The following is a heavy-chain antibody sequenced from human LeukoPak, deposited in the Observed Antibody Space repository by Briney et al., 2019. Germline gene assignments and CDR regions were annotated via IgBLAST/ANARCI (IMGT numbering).Heavy chain of an antibody. J-gene: IGHJ6*02. CDR1: GYTFTSYD. Sequence: ASVKVSCKASGYTFTSYDINWVRQATGQGLEWMGWMNPNSGNTGYAQKFQGRVTMTRNTSISTAYMELSSLRSEDTAVYYCVTQVVPAAYYYYGMDVWGQGTTVTVSS. D-gene: IGHD2-2*01. CDR2: MNPNSGNT. CDR3: VTQVVPAAYYYYGMDV. V-gene: IGHV1-8*01.